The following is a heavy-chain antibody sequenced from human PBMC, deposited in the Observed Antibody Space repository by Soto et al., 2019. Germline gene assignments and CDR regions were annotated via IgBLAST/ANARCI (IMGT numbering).Heavy chain of an antibody. CDR2: INHSGST. CDR1: GGSFSGYY. J-gene: IGHJ6*02. V-gene: IGHV4-34*01. D-gene: IGHD6-6*01. CDR3: ARGDSSSLLGYYYYGMDV. Sequence: SETLSLTCAVYGGSFSGYYWSWIRQPPGKGLEWIGEINHSGSTNYNPSLKSRVTISVDTSKNQFSLKLSSVTAADTAVYYCARGDSSSLLGYYYYGMDVWGQGTTVTVSS.